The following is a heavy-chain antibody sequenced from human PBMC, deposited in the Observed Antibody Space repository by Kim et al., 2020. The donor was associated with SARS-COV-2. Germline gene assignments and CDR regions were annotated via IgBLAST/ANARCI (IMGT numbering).Heavy chain of an antibody. CDR3: ARLYSSSPNELDY. J-gene: IGHJ4*02. D-gene: IGHD6-13*01. Sequence: YAQKLQGRVTMTTDTSTSTAYMELRSLRSDDTAVYYCARLYSSSPNELDYWGQGTLVTVSS. V-gene: IGHV1-18*01.